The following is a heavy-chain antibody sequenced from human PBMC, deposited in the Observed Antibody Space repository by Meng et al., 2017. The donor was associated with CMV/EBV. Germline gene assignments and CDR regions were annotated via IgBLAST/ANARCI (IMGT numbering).Heavy chain of an antibody. CDR2: IRYDGSNK. J-gene: IGHJ6*02. CDR1: GFTFSSYE. CDR3: AKEPDTYYDFWSGYYYYYYGMDV. Sequence: GESLKISCAASGFTFSSYEMNWVRQAPGKGLEWVAFIRYDGSNKYYADSVKGRFTISRDNSKNTLYLQMNSLRAEDTAVYYCAKEPDTYYDFWSGYYYYYYGMDVWGQGTTVTVSS. D-gene: IGHD3-3*01. V-gene: IGHV3-30*02.